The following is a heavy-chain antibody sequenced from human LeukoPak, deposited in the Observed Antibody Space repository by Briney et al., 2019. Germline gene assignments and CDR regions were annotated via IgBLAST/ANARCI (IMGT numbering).Heavy chain of an antibody. Sequence: GGSLRLSCAVSGFTFSSYWMSWVRQAPGKGLEWVANIKQDGSEKYYVDSVKGRFTISRDNAKNSLYLQMNSLSAEDTAVYYCARDPYSSSWSYFDYWGQGTLVTVSS. J-gene: IGHJ4*02. V-gene: IGHV3-7*01. CDR3: ARDPYSSSWSYFDY. CDR1: GFTFSSYW. D-gene: IGHD6-13*01. CDR2: IKQDGSEK.